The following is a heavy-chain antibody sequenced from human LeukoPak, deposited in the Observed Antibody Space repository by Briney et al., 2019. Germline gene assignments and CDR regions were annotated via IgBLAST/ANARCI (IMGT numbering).Heavy chain of an antibody. D-gene: IGHD1-14*01. Sequence: PGGSLRLSCAASGFTFSSYAMSWVRQAPGKGLEWVSAISGSGGSTYYADSVKGRFTISRDNSKNTLYLQMNSLRAEDAAIYYCATSPDIEASGTLYYLDYWGQGTLVTVSS. J-gene: IGHJ4*02. CDR1: GFTFSSYA. CDR2: ISGSGGST. V-gene: IGHV3-23*01. CDR3: ATSPDIEASGTLYYLDY.